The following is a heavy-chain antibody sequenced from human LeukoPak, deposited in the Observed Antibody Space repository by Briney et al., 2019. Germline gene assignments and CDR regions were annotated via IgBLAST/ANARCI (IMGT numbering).Heavy chain of an antibody. D-gene: IGHD3-9*01. J-gene: IGHJ3*02. CDR2: IHYSGST. Sequence: SETLSLTCTVSGRSISSYYWSWIRQPPGKGLEWIGYIHYSGSTNYNPSLKSRVTISVDTSKNQFSLKLRSVTAADTAVYYCATTYYDILTGPFGGAFDIWGQGTMVTVSS. CDR1: GRSISSYY. V-gene: IGHV4-59*08. CDR3: ATTYYDILTGPFGGAFDI.